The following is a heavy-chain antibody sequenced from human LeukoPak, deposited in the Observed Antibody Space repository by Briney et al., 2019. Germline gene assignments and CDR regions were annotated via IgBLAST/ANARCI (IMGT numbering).Heavy chain of an antibody. Sequence: GGSLRLSCEASGFMFSNYWMSWVRKAPGKGLEWVANIKRDAGEKHYVDSVKGRFTISRDDSKNSLYLEMNSLRVEDTAMYYCARPQYGSGRGGHDGLDIWGHGTSVTVSS. J-gene: IGHJ3*02. CDR3: ARPQYGSGRGGHDGLDI. D-gene: IGHD3-10*01. CDR2: IKRDAGEK. V-gene: IGHV3-7*01. CDR1: GFMFSNYW.